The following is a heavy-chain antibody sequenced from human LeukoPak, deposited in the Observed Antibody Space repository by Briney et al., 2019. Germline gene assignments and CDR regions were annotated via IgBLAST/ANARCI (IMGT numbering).Heavy chain of an antibody. CDR1: GFTFSLYA. CDR2: INDESSDI. CDR3: ARDTFQPGLIDS. V-gene: IGHV3-21*05. Sequence: GGSLRLSCAASGFTFSLYAMNWVRQAPGKGLQWVSYINDESSDIHYAGSVRGRFTISRDDARQTIYLQLSSLRVEDTAVYYCARDTFQPGLIDSWGQGTLVTVSS. D-gene: IGHD2-2*01. J-gene: IGHJ4*02.